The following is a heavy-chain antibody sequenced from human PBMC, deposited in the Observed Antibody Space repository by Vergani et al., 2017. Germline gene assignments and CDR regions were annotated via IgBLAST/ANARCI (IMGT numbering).Heavy chain of an antibody. Sequence: QLQLQESGPGLVKPSATLSLTCTVSGGSISSSSYYWGWIRQPQGKGLEWIGSIYYSGSTYYNPSLKSRVTISVDTSKNQFSLKLGSVTASDAAVYYCSRHLAYCGGDCYPYYYGMDVWGQGTTVTVSS. CDR3: SRHLAYCGGDCYPYYYGMDV. D-gene: IGHD2-21*02. V-gene: IGHV4-39*01. CDR2: IYYSGST. CDR1: GGSISSSSYY. J-gene: IGHJ6*02.